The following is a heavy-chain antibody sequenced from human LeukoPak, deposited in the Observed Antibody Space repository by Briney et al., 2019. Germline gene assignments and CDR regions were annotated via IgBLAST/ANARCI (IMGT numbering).Heavy chain of an antibody. CDR1: GYIFTGYY. J-gene: IGHJ4*02. CDR2: INPNSGGT. Sequence: ASVKVSCKASGYIFTGYYMHWVRQAPGQGLEWMGWINPNSGGTNYAQKFQGRVTMTRDTSISTAYMELSRLRSDDTAVYYCARARGYGSSWYVFDYWGQGTLVTVSS. V-gene: IGHV1-2*02. CDR3: ARARGYGSSWYVFDY. D-gene: IGHD6-13*01.